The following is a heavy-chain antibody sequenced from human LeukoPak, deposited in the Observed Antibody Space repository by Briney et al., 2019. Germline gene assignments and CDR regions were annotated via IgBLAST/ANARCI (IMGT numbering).Heavy chain of an antibody. V-gene: IGHV3-21*01. CDR3: GSGIVATIATPGS. Sequence: GGSLRLSCAASGFTFSSYSMNWVRQAPGKGLEWVSSISSSSSYIYYADSVKGRFTISRDNAKNSLYLQMNSLRAEDTAVYYCGSGIVATIATPGSWGQGTLVTVSS. CDR2: ISSSSSYI. D-gene: IGHD5-12*01. J-gene: IGHJ5*02. CDR1: GFTFSSYS.